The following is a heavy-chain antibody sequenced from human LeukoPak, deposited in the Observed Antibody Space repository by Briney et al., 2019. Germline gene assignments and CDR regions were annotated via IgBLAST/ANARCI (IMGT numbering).Heavy chain of an antibody. D-gene: IGHD3-3*01. CDR3: AKDCYDFWSGIFDY. J-gene: IGHJ4*02. CDR1: GFTFDDYA. V-gene: IGHV3-43*02. Sequence: GGSLRLSCAASGFTFDDYAMHWVRQAPGKGLEWVSLISGDGGGTYYADSVKGRFTISRDNSKNSLYLQMNSLRTEDTALYYCAKDCYDFWSGIFDYWGQGTLVTVSS. CDR2: ISGDGGGT.